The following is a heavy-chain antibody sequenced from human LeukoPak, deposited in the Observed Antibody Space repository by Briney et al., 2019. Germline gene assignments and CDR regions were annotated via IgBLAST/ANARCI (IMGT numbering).Heavy chain of an antibody. Sequence: SETLSLTCTVSGGSVNSTTYYWGWIRQPPGKGLEWIGSIYYSGRTYFNPSLKSQVTILVDTSKNQFSLTLSSVTAADTAVYYCARPISSKNAFDIWGQGTMVTVSS. CDR3: ARPISSKNAFDI. J-gene: IGHJ3*02. V-gene: IGHV4-39*01. CDR1: GGSVNSTTYY. D-gene: IGHD3-3*02. CDR2: IYYSGRT.